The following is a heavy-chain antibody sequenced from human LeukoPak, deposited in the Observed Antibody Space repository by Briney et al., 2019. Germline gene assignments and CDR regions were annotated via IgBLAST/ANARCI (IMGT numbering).Heavy chain of an antibody. CDR1: GYTFTIYG. CDR3: ARERVYDILTGTIDY. V-gene: IGHV1-18*01. CDR2: ISAYNGNT. D-gene: IGHD3-9*01. J-gene: IGHJ4*02. Sequence: GASVKVSCKASGYTFTIYGISWVRQAPGQGLEWMGWISAYNGNTNYAQKLQGRVTMTTDTSTSTAYMELRSLRSDDTAVYYCARERVYDILTGTIDYWGQGTLVTVSS.